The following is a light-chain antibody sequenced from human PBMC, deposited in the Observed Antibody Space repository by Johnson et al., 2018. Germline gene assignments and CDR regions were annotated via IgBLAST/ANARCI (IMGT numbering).Light chain of an antibody. V-gene: IGLV1-51*02. CDR3: GTWASSLSAGNV. Sequence: QSVLTQPPSVSAAPGQKVTISCSGSSSNIGNNYVSWYQQLPGTAPKLLIYENNKRPSGIPDRFSGSKSGTSATLGITGLQTGDEADYYCGTWASSLSAGNVFGIWTKVTVL. CDR1: SSNIGNNY. J-gene: IGLJ1*01. CDR2: ENN.